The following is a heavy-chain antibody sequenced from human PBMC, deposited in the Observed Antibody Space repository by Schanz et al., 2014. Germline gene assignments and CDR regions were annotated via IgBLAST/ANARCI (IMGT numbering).Heavy chain of an antibody. CDR1: GFTVNTNY. V-gene: IGHV3-53*01. CDR3: VKEGTVVSGSPRDY. J-gene: IGHJ4*02. D-gene: IGHD3-10*01. Sequence: EVQLVESGGGLVKSGGSLRLSCAVSGFTVNTNYMSWVRQAPGKGLEWISSMYINSGSTQYADSVKGRFIISRDSSKNTLDLQMSSLRADDTAVYYCVKEGTVVSGSPRDYWGQGALVTVSS. CDR2: MYINSGST.